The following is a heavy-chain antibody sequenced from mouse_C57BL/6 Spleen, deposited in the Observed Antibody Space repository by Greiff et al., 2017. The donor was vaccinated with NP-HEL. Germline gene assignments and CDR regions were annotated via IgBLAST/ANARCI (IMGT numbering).Heavy chain of an antibody. CDR3: ARERGYGNYGWYFDD. CDR1: GFTFSSYA. CDR2: ISDGGSYT. Sequence: EVMLVESGGGLVKPGGSLKLSCAASGFTFSSYAMSWVRQTPGKRLEWVATISDGGSYTYYPDNVKGRFTISRDNAKNNLYLQMGHLKSEDTAMYYCARERGYGNYGWYFDDWGQGTTLTVSS. V-gene: IGHV5-4*01. J-gene: IGHJ2*01. D-gene: IGHD2-1*01.